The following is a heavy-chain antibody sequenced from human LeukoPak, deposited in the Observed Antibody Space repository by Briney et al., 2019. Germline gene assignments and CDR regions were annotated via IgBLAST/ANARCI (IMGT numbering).Heavy chain of an antibody. D-gene: IGHD6-13*01. CDR1: GFTFSSYA. J-gene: IGHJ4*02. CDR3: AKDPPNSSSWYVDY. Sequence: HPGGSLRLSCAASGFTFSSYAMSWVRQAPGKGLEWVSAISGSGGSTYYADSVKGRFTISRDNSKNTLYLQMNSLRAEDTAVYYCAKDPPNSSSWYVDYWGQGTLVTVSS. V-gene: IGHV3-23*01. CDR2: ISGSGGST.